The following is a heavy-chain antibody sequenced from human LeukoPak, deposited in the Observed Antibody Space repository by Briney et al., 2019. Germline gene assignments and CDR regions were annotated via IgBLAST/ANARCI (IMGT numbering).Heavy chain of an antibody. D-gene: IGHD2/OR15-2a*01. CDR3: ARNVSGHYFDI. CDR1: GLTFSTYA. V-gene: IGHV3-23*01. J-gene: IGHJ2*01. CDR2: ISGSGDST. Sequence: GGSLRLSCAASGLTFSTYAMSCVRQAPGKGLDCISAISGSGDSTYYADSVKGRFTISRDNSKNTLYLQMNSLSAEDTAVYYCARNVSGHYFDIWGRGTLVTVSS.